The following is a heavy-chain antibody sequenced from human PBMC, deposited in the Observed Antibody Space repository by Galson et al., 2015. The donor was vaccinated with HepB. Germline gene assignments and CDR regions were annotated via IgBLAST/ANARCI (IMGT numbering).Heavy chain of an antibody. Sequence: SLRLSCAASGFTFSSYNMNWVRQAPGKGLEWVSYISSSSSTIYYADSVKGRFTISRDNAKNSLYLQMNSLRAEDTAVYYCARDRGYGGNSYWYFDLWGRGTLVTVSS. CDR3: ARDRGYGGNSYWYFDL. V-gene: IGHV3-48*04. D-gene: IGHD4-23*01. CDR2: ISSSSSTI. J-gene: IGHJ2*01. CDR1: GFTFSSYN.